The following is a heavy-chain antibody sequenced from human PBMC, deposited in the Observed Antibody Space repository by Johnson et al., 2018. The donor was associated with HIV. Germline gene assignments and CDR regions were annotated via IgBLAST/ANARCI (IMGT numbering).Heavy chain of an antibody. CDR3: ATGDCSGGSCHAFDI. V-gene: IGHV3-15*01. Sequence: VQLVASGGGLVQPGGSLRLSCAASGCTFSNYWMTWVRQAPGKGLEWVGRIKRKSDGETTDYAAPVKGRFTISRDDSKNSLYLQMNSLKTEDTAVYSCATGDCSGGSCHAFDIWGQGTMVTVSS. CDR2: IKRKSDGETT. D-gene: IGHD2-15*01. J-gene: IGHJ3*02. CDR1: GCTFSNYW.